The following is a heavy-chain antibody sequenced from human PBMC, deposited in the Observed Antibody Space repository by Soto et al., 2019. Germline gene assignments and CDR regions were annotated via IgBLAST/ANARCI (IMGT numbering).Heavy chain of an antibody. J-gene: IGHJ5*02. CDR1: GGSISTSVYF. CDR2: AYYTGST. CDR3: ARGRIDLMERFNP. Sequence: QLQVQESGPGLVRPSETLSLKCTVSGGSISTSVYFGGWFRQHPGKGLEWFGSAYYTGSTYYNPSLKCRVTISVHTYKTEYSLNLKSVTAADTAVYYCARGRIDLMERFNPWGQGNLVIASS. V-gene: IGHV4-39*01. D-gene: IGHD1-1*01.